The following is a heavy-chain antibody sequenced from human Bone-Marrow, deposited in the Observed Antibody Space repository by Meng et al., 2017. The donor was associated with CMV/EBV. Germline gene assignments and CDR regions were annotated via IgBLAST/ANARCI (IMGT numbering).Heavy chain of an antibody. Sequence: ASVKVSCKASGYTFTNSDINWVRQATGQGLEWMGWMNPNSGNTGYAQKLQGRVTMTTDTSTSTAYMELRSLRSDDTAVYYCARDLGAAAGSYYYYGMDVWGQGTTVTVSS. D-gene: IGHD6-13*01. CDR3: ARDLGAAAGSYYYYGMDV. CDR1: GYTFTNSD. V-gene: IGHV1-8*01. J-gene: IGHJ6*02. CDR2: MNPNSGNT.